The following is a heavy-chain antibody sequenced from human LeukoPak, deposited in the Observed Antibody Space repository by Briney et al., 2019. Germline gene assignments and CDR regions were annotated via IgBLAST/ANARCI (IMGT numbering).Heavy chain of an antibody. J-gene: IGHJ4*02. V-gene: IGHV3-64*01. Sequence: GGSLRLSCAASGFTFSTLAMHWVRQAPGKGLEYVSSITHNGGATYYANSVKGRFTISRDNSKNTLYLQMGSLRAEDMAVYYCVRDKSGNYGFEYWGQGTLVTVSS. CDR3: VRDKSGNYGFEY. CDR1: GFTFSTLA. D-gene: IGHD1-26*01. CDR2: ITHNGGAT.